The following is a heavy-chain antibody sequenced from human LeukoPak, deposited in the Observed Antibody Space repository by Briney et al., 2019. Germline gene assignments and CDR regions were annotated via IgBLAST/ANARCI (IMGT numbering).Heavy chain of an antibody. Sequence: PGRSLRLSRTTSRFTFGHYAMSWVRQAPGKGLEWVGFIRSKAYGGTTDFAASVKGRFTISRDESKSIAYLQMNSLKTEDTAVYYCTRLSPPDYWGQGTLVTVSS. CDR1: RFTFGHYA. CDR2: IRSKAYGGTT. J-gene: IGHJ4*02. V-gene: IGHV3-49*04. CDR3: TRLSPPDY.